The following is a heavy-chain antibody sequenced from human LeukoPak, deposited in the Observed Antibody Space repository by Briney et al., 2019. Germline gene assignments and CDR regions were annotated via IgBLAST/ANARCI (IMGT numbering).Heavy chain of an antibody. CDR2: IYHSGST. CDR3: ARLEYYDFWSGYYASNWFDP. CDR1: GYSISSGYY. V-gene: IGHV4-38-2*01. J-gene: IGHJ5*02. Sequence: PETLSLTCAVSGYSISSGYYWGWIRQPPGKGLEWIGSIYHSGSTYYNPSLKSRVTISVDTSKNQFSLKLSSVTAADTAVYYCARLEYYDFWSGYYASNWFDPWGQGTLVTVSS. D-gene: IGHD3-3*01.